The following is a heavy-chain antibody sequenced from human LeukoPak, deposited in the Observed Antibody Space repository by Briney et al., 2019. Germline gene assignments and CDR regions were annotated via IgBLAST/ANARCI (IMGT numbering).Heavy chain of an antibody. CDR1: GFTLSHAW. CDR3: ATDDIYGVNRAFDY. V-gene: IGHV3-15*01. Sequence: GGSLRLSCGAYGFTLSHAWMSWVRQAPGTGLEWVGRIKSKTDGGTTDYAAPVKGRFTISRDDSKNTLYLQMNNLKTEDTAVYYCATDDIYGVNRAFDYWGQGTRVTVSS. CDR2: IKSKTDGGTT. D-gene: IGHD4-17*01. J-gene: IGHJ4*02.